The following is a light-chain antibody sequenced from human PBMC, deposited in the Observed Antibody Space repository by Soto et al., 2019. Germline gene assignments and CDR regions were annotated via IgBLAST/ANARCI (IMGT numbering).Light chain of an antibody. Sequence: EIVMPQSPATLSVSQGARATLSCRASQSVSSDLAWYPQKPGQAPRLLIYSASTRATGIPARFSGSGSWTEFTLTITNLQSEDFAVYYCQQYNNWPRTSGQGTKGEIK. CDR1: QSVSSD. CDR3: QQYNNWPRT. V-gene: IGKV3-15*01. J-gene: IGKJ1*01. CDR2: SAS.